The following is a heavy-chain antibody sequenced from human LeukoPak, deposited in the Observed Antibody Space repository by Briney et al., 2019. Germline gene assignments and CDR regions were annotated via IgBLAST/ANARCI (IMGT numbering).Heavy chain of an antibody. J-gene: IGHJ4*02. CDR1: GFTFSSYW. CDR3: ARDWAGSAWLTRALEY. V-gene: IGHV3-7*01. Sequence: GGSLRLSCAASGFTFSSYWMNWARQAPGKGLEWVANIKQDGSQKYYVDSVKGRFTISRDNAKSLLYLQMNSLRPEDTAVYYCARDWAGSAWLTRALEYWGQGILVTVSS. D-gene: IGHD6-19*01. CDR2: IKQDGSQK.